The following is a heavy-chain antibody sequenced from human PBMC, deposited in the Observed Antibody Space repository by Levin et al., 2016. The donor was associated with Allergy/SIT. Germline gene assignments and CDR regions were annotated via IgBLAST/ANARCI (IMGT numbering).Heavy chain of an antibody. J-gene: IGHJ4*02. CDR2: ISSSGSYT. CDR3: ARDPVDGAAGLDY. D-gene: IGHD6-13*01. V-gene: IGHV3-11*06. Sequence: GGSLRLSCVASGFTFSDYYMTWIRQAPGKGLEWVAYISSSGSYTNYADSVKGRLTVSRDNAKNSLYLQMNSLRAEDTAVYYCARDPVDGAAGLDYWGQGTLVTVSS. CDR1: GFTFSDYY.